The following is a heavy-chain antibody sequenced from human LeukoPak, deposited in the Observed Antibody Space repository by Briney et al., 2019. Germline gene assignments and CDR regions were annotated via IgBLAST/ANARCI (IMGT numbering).Heavy chain of an antibody. CDR2: IIPIFGTA. CDR3: ARGIAAANPMLFDI. V-gene: IGHV1-69*13. D-gene: IGHD6-13*01. Sequence: SVNVSCKASGGTFSSYAISWVRQAPGQGLEWMGGIIPIFGTANYAQKFQGRVTITADESTSTAYMELSSLRSEDTAVYYCARGIAAANPMLFDIWGQGTMVTVSS. J-gene: IGHJ3*02. CDR1: GGTFSSYA.